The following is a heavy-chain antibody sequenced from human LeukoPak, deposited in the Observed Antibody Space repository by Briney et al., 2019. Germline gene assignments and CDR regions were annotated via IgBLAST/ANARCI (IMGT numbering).Heavy chain of an antibody. CDR2: IYYSGST. V-gene: IGHV4-59*01. CDR3: ARGPPLYCSSTSCYGGPYWYFDL. D-gene: IGHD2-2*01. CDR1: GGSISSYY. Sequence: KPSETLSLTCTVSGGSISSYYWSWIRQPPGKGLEWIGYIYYSGSTNYNPSLKSRVTISVDTSKNQFSLKLSSVTAADAAVYYCARGPPLYCSSTSCYGGPYWYFDLWGRGTLVTVSS. J-gene: IGHJ2*01.